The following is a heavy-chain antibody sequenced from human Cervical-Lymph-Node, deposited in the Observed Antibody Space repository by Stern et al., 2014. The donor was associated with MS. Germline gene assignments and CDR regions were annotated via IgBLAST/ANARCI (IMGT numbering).Heavy chain of an antibody. Sequence: VQLVQSGAEAKKSGESLKISCKGTGYDFPNYWIGWVRQMPGKGLEWMGIIYPADSDTRYSPSFPGQVTISADKSINTAYLQWSSLKASDTAIYFCAKGAGATLRRFDFWGQGTLVTVSS. CDR3: AKGAGATLRRFDF. V-gene: IGHV5-51*03. CDR1: GYDFPNYW. CDR2: IYPADSDT. J-gene: IGHJ4*02. D-gene: IGHD1-14*01.